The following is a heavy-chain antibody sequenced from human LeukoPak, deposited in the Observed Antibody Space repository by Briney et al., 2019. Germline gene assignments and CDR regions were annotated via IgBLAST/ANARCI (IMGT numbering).Heavy chain of an antibody. CDR2: INPSDGST. CDR3: ARIRDGYNDAYDI. V-gene: IGHV1-46*01. CDR1: GYTFTNYY. D-gene: IGHD5-24*01. J-gene: IGHJ3*02. Sequence: WASVKVSCKASGYTFTNYYIHLVRQAPGQGFEWMAIINPSDGSTTNSQKFQGRVTMTRDTSTSTVYMELGGLRSEDTALYYCARIRDGYNDAYDIWGQGTMVAVSS.